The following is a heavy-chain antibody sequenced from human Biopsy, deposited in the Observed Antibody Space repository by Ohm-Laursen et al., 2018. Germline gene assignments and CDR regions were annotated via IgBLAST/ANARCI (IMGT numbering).Heavy chain of an antibody. V-gene: IGHV3-11*01. CDR2: ISNSGNTI. Sequence: SLRLSCAASGFTFSDYYMTWIRQAPGKGLEWLSYISNSGNTIYYADSAKGRFTISRDNAKNSLYLQMNSLRAEDTAIYYCARSGWNFEFDSWGKGTLVAVSS. CDR3: ARSGWNFEFDS. J-gene: IGHJ4*02. CDR1: GFTFSDYY. D-gene: IGHD6-19*01.